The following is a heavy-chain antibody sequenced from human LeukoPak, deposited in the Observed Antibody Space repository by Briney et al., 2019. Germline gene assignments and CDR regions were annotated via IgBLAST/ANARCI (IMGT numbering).Heavy chain of an antibody. Sequence: SETLSLTCTVSGYSISSGYYWGWIRQPPGKGLEWIGSIYHSGSTYYNPSLKSRVIISVDTSKNQFSLKLSSVTAADTAVYYCASLSSGSYWYYRGQGTLVTVSS. CDR3: ASLSSGSYWYY. D-gene: IGHD1-26*01. J-gene: IGHJ4*02. V-gene: IGHV4-38-2*02. CDR1: GYSISSGYY. CDR2: IYHSGST.